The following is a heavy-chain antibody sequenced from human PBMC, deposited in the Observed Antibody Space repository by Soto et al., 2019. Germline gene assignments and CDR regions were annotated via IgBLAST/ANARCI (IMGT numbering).Heavy chain of an antibody. CDR1: GYSFSNYW. D-gene: IGHD2-2*01. CDR2: IYPGDSDT. CDR3: ARHXDIVVVPAGNFYYGMDV. J-gene: IGHJ6*02. V-gene: IGHV5-51*01. Sequence: GNSLKISCEGSGYSFSNYWIGWVRQMPGKGLEWMGIIYPGDSDTRYSPSFEGQLTISADKSISTAYLQWSSLKASDTAMYYCARHXDIVVVPAGNFYYGMDVWGQGTTVTVSS.